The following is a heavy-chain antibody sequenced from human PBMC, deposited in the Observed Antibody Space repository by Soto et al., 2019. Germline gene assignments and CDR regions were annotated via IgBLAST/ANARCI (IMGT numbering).Heavy chain of an antibody. CDR3: ARPANTVADHFDL. Sequence: ASVKVSCKASGYTFTSYDINWVRQATGQGLEWMGWMNPNSGNTGYAQKFQGRVTMTRNTSISTAYMELSSLRSEDTAVYYCARPANTVADHFDLWGQGTPVTVSS. J-gene: IGHJ4*02. CDR2: MNPNSGNT. CDR1: GYTFTSYD. V-gene: IGHV1-8*01. D-gene: IGHD4-17*01.